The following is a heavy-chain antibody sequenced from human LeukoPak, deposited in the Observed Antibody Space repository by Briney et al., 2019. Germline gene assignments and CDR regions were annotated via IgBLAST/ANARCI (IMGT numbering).Heavy chain of an antibody. Sequence: SVKVSCKASGGTFSSYAISWVRQAPGQGLEWMGGIIPIFGTANYAQKFQGRVTITADKSTSTAYMELSSLRSEDTAVYYCARDGITMVRGVIDWFDPWGQGTLVTVSS. CDR3: ARDGITMVRGVIDWFDP. D-gene: IGHD3-10*01. J-gene: IGHJ5*02. CDR1: GGTFSSYA. V-gene: IGHV1-69*06. CDR2: IIPIFGTA.